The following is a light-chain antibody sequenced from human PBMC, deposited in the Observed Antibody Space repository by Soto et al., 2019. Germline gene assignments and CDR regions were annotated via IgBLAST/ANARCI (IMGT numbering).Light chain of an antibody. Sequence: QSALTQPASVSGSPGQSITISCTGTNSDVGAYDFVTWYQHHPGRAPKLIIYNVNGRPSGVSNRFSGSKSGNTASLTISGLHTEDEADYYCNSYTSIRTYVFGSGTKLTVL. CDR3: NSYTSIRTYV. CDR1: NSDVGAYDF. CDR2: NVN. V-gene: IGLV2-14*01. J-gene: IGLJ1*01.